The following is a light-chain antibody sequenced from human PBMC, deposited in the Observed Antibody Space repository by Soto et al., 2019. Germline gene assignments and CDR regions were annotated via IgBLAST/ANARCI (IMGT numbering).Light chain of an antibody. J-gene: IGKJ5*01. CDR3: QQYGSPIT. Sequence: DIQMTQSPSTLSAPVGDRVTITCRASQSISSWLAWYQQKPGKAPKLLIYDASSLESGVPSRFSGSGSGTEFTLTISRLEPEDFAVYYCQQYGSPITFGQGTRLEIK. CDR2: DAS. V-gene: IGKV1-5*01. CDR1: QSISSW.